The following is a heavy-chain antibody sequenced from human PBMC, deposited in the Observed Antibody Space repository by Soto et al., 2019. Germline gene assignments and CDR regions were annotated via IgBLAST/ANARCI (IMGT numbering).Heavy chain of an antibody. CDR2: IIPIFGTA. J-gene: IGHJ6*02. D-gene: IGHD3-10*01. Sequence: QVQLVQSGAEVKKPGSSVKVSCKASGGTFSSYAISWVRQAPGQGLEWMGGIIPIFGTANYAQKFQGRVHMTEDESTSTAYMELSSLRSEDTAVYYCAREWGVQDQLRPVGMDVWGQGTTVTVSS. CDR1: GGTFSSYA. V-gene: IGHV1-69*12. CDR3: AREWGVQDQLRPVGMDV.